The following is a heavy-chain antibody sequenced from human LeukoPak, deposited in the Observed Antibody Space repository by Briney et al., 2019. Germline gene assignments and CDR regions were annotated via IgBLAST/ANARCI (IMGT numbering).Heavy chain of an antibody. CDR3: AKFLGSGSYFLYYYYGMDV. CDR2: ISCSGGST. CDR1: GFTFSSYA. Sequence: GGSLRLSCAASGFTFSSYAMSWVRQAPGKGLEWVSAISCSGGSTYYADSVKGRFTISRDNSKNTLYLQMNSLRAEDTAVYYCAKFLGSGSYFLYYYYGMDVWGQGTTVTVSS. J-gene: IGHJ6*02. V-gene: IGHV3-23*01. D-gene: IGHD3-10*02.